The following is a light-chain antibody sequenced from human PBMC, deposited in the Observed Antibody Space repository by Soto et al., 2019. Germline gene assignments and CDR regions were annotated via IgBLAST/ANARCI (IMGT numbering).Light chain of an antibody. Sequence: EIVLTQSPGTLSLSPGERATLSCRASQTVLNNYLTWYQQKPGQAPRRLIFGASIRATGIPDRFSGSGSGTDFTLTISRLEPEAFAVYYCQQYGSSPTTFGQGTKVAIK. CDR3: QQYGSSPTT. CDR1: QTVLNNY. J-gene: IGKJ1*01. V-gene: IGKV3-20*01. CDR2: GAS.